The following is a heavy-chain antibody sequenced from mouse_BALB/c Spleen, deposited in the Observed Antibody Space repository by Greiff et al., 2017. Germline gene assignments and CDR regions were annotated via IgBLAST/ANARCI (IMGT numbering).Heavy chain of an antibody. CDR3: SSSDLFYYFAY. V-gene: IGHV1-14*01. D-gene: IGHD1-1*01. CDR2: INPYNDGT. Sequence: EVQLKESGPELVKPGASVKMSCKATGYTFTSYVIHWVKQKPGQGLEWIGYINPYNDGTKYNEKFKGKATLTSDKSSSTAYMELSSLTSEDSAVYYCSSSDLFYYFAYWGQGTPLTVSS. J-gene: IGHJ2*01. CDR1: GYTFTSYV.